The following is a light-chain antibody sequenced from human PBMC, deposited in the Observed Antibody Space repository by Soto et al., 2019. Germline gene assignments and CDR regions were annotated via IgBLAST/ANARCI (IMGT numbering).Light chain of an antibody. J-gene: IGKJ4*01. CDR2: AAS. V-gene: IGKV1-12*01. CDR1: QGINNW. Sequence: DIQMTQSPSSVSASVGDTVSITCRASQGINNWLAWYQQKPGKAPQVLIYAASSLQSGVPSRFSGSGFGTDFTLTITSLQPEDFATYFCQQANNFPLTFGGGT. CDR3: QQANNFPLT.